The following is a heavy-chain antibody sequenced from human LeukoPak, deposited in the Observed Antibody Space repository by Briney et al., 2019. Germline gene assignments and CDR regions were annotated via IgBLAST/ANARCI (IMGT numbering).Heavy chain of an antibody. CDR3: ARGLGYCSSTSCYTGSVWAFVPGTEYYFDY. D-gene: IGHD2-2*02. Sequence: SETLSLTCAVYGGSFSGYYWSWIRQPPGKGLEWIGEINHSGSTNYNPSLKSRVTISVDTSKNQFSLKLSSVTAADTAVYYCARGLGYCSSTSCYTGSVWAFVPGTEYYFDYWGQGTLVTVSS. V-gene: IGHV4-34*01. CDR1: GGSFSGYY. J-gene: IGHJ4*02. CDR2: INHSGST.